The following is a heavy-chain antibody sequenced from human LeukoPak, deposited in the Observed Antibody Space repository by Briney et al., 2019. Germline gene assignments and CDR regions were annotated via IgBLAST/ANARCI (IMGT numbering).Heavy chain of an antibody. CDR1: GFTFTDYE. D-gene: IGHD2-2*01. Sequence: GGSLRLSCVATGFTFTDYEINWVRQAPGKGLEWVAHISTNGDVINYANSVKGRFTISRDSSKNILYLQMNSLRAEDTAVYYCAKDRGRRIVVVPATKWGTFDYWGQGTLVTVSS. V-gene: IGHV3-48*03. CDR2: ISTNGDVI. J-gene: IGHJ4*02. CDR3: AKDRGRRIVVVPATKWGTFDY.